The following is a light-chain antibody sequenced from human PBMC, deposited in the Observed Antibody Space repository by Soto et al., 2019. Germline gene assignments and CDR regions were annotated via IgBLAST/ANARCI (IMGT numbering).Light chain of an antibody. CDR1: QSISSY. Sequence: DIQMTQSPSSLSESVGDRDTITCRASQSISSYLNWYQQKPGKAPKLLIYAASSLQSGVPSRFSGSGSGTDFTLTISSLQPEDFAAYYCQQSYSTPQTFGPGTKVDIK. CDR2: AAS. CDR3: QQSYSTPQT. J-gene: IGKJ3*01. V-gene: IGKV1-39*01.